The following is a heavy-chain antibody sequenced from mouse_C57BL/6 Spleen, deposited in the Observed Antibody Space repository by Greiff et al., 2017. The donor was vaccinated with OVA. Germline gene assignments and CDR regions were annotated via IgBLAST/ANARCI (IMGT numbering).Heavy chain of an antibody. CDR1: GYSITSGYD. CDR2: ISYSGST. Sequence: EVQLQQSGPGMVKPSQSLSLTCTVTGYSITSGYDWHWIRHFPGNKLEWMGYISYSGSTNYNPSLKSRISITHDTSKNHFFLKLNSVTTEDTATYYCARGGDYDGWFAYWGQGTLVTVSA. J-gene: IGHJ3*01. V-gene: IGHV3-1*01. D-gene: IGHD2-4*01. CDR3: ARGGDYDGWFAY.